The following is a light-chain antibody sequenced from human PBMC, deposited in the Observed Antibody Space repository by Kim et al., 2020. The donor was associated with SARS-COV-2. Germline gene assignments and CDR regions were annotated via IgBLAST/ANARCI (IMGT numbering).Light chain of an antibody. CDR1: QSVSSSH. V-gene: IGKV3-20*01. J-gene: IGKJ2*01. CDR3: QQYGDSRGT. Sequence: EIVLTQSPGTLSLSPGERATLSCRASQSVSSSHLVWYQQKPGQAPRLLIYGASSRATGIPDRFSGSGSGTDFTLTISRLEPEDFAVYYCQQYGDSRGTFGQGTKLEIK. CDR2: GAS.